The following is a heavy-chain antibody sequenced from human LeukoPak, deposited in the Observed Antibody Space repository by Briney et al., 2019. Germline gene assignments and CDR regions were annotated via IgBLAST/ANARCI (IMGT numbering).Heavy chain of an antibody. CDR1: GYTFTTYD. Sequence: ASVKVSCKASGYTFTTYDISWVRQAPGQGLEWMGWISVNNGKTNYAKKFQVRVTMTTDTSTSTTYMELRSLRSDDTAIYYCARRWGSGIRGAFDIWGQGTMVTVSS. CDR3: ARRWGSGIRGAFDI. CDR2: ISVNNGKT. D-gene: IGHD3-10*01. V-gene: IGHV1-18*01. J-gene: IGHJ3*02.